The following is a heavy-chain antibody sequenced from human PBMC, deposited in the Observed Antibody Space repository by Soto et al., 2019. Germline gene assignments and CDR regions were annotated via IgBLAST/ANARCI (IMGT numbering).Heavy chain of an antibody. Sequence: SETLSLTCTVSCGSVSSESHYSSWIRQAPGKGLEWIGYIYYTGSTNYNPSLKGRVTMSVDTYRDQVSLRLRSVTRADTAVYYCARDMHAGFTHYFDPWGQGTLVTVSS. CDR2: IYYTGST. J-gene: IGHJ5*02. V-gene: IGHV4-61*01. CDR1: CGSVSSESHY. D-gene: IGHD1-26*01. CDR3: ARDMHAGFTHYFDP.